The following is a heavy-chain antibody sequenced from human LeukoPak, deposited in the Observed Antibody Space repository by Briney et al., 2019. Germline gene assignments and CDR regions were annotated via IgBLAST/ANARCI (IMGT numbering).Heavy chain of an antibody. Sequence: SVKVSCKASGGTFSSYAISWVRQAPGQGLEWMGGIIPIFGTANYAQEFQGRVTITADKSTSTAYMELSSLRSEDTAVYYCARGGPRRLQTMYYYYYYYMDVWGKGTTVTVSS. J-gene: IGHJ6*03. V-gene: IGHV1-69*06. CDR1: GGTFSSYA. CDR3: ARGGPRRLQTMYYYYYYYMDV. D-gene: IGHD5-24*01. CDR2: IIPIFGTA.